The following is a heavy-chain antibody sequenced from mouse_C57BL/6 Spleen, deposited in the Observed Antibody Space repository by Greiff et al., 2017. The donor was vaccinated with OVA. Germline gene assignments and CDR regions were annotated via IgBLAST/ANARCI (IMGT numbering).Heavy chain of an antibody. Sequence: VQLQQSGPVLVKPGASVKMSCKASGYTFTDYYMNWVKQSHGKRLEWIGVINPYNGGTSYNQKFKGKATLTVDKSSSTAYMELNSLTSEDSAVYYSARRGLLREYYFDYWGQGTTLTVSS. CDR3: ARRGLLREYYFDY. D-gene: IGHD1-1*01. CDR2: INPYNGGT. CDR1: GYTFTDYY. V-gene: IGHV1-19*01. J-gene: IGHJ2*01.